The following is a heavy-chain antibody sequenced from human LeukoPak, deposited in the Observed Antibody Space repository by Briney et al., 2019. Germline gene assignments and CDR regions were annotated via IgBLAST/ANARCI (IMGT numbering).Heavy chain of an antibody. CDR2: INPNSGGT. Sequence: GASVKVSCKASGYTFTGYYMHWVRQAPGQGLEWMGWINPNSGGTNYAQKFQGRVTMTRDTSISTAYMELSRLRSDDTAVYYCARASSNYYYYYGMDVWGQGTTVTVSS. D-gene: IGHD2-15*01. J-gene: IGHJ6*02. V-gene: IGHV1-2*02. CDR3: ARASSNYYYYYGMDV. CDR1: GYTFTGYY.